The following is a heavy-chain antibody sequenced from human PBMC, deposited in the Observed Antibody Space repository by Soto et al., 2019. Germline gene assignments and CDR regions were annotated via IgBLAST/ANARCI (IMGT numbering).Heavy chain of an antibody. V-gene: IGHV3-33*01. CDR1: GFSFSYYG. CDR3: ASQLKKDWLVLGY. D-gene: IGHD6-19*01. CDR2: IWSDGTNK. J-gene: IGHJ4*02. Sequence: PWGSLRLSCAASGFSFSYYGIHWVRQAPGKGLEWVAVIWSDGTNKYYADSVKGRFTISRDNSKNTLYLQMNSLRAEDTAVYYCASQLKKDWLVLGYWGQGTLVTVSS.